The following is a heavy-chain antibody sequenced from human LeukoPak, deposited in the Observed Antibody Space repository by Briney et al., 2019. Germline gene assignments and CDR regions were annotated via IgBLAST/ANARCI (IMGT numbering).Heavy chain of an antibody. CDR3: ARQQGYYGSTY. V-gene: IGHV5-51*01. CDR1: GYSFSSYW. Sequence: GESLQISCQGSGYSFSSYWIGWVRQMPGKGLEWMGIIYPRDSDTRYSPSFQGQVTISADKSINTAYLQWSSLKASDTAMYYCARQQGYYGSTYWGQGTLVTVSS. D-gene: IGHD3-10*01. J-gene: IGHJ4*02. CDR2: IYPRDSDT.